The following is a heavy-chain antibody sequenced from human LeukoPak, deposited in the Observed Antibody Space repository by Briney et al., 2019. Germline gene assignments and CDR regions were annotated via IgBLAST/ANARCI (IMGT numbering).Heavy chain of an antibody. CDR1: GFTFSDYY. J-gene: IGHJ4*02. V-gene: IGHV3-11*01. CDR3: ARDRVTGYYDSSGYLFF. CDR2: ISSSGSTI. D-gene: IGHD3-22*01. Sequence: PGGSLRLSCAASGFTFSDYYMSWIRQAPGKGLEWVSYISSSGSTIYYADSVEGRFTISRDNAKNSLYLQMNSLRAEDTAVYYCARDRVTGYYDSSGYLFFWGQGTLVTVSS.